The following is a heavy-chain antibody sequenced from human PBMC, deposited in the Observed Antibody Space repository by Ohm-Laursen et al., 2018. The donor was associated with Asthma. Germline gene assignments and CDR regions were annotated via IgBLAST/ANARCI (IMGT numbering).Heavy chain of an antibody. CDR1: GGSISSGDYY. CDR2: VFYGGTT. CDR3: ARGRGFGYGIDY. V-gene: IGHV4-61*03. D-gene: IGHD5-18*01. Sequence: GTLSLTCTVSGGSISSGDYYWSWIRQPPGKGLEWIGHVFYGGTTLYNAALRSRVTISEDASNNHYSLSLSSVTAADTAVYYCARGRGFGYGIDYWGQGILVTISS. J-gene: IGHJ4*02.